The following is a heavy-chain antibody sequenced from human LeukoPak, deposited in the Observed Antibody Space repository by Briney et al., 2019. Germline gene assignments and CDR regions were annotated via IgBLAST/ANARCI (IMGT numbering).Heavy chain of an antibody. Sequence: GGSLRLSCVASGFTLKIFSMRWVRQTPGKGVEWGSDICIAGGGTTYADFVKGWFTISRDNSKNTLFLQMNSLRAEDTALYYCAKGSSGYFADLWGQGTLVTVSS. J-gene: IGHJ5*02. CDR3: AKGSSGYFADL. CDR2: ICIAGGGT. CDR1: GFTLKIFS. D-gene: IGHD3-22*01. V-gene: IGHV3-23*01.